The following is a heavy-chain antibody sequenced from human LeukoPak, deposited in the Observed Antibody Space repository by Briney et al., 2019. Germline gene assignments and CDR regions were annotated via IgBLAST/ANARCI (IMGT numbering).Heavy chain of an antibody. Sequence: GSLRLSCAASGFTVSSNYMSWVRQAPGKGLEWIGEINHSGSTNYNPSLKSRVTISVDTSKNQFSLKLSSVTAADTAVYYCARVHYYYDSSGYPDYWGQGTLVTVSS. CDR3: ARVHYYYDSSGYPDY. V-gene: IGHV4-34*01. D-gene: IGHD3-22*01. CDR1: GFTVSSNY. J-gene: IGHJ4*02. CDR2: INHSGST.